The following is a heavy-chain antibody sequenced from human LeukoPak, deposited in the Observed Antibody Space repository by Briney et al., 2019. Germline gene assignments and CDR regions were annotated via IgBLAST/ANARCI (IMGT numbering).Heavy chain of an antibody. CDR1: GVTFSSYS. J-gene: IGHJ4*02. Sequence: GGSLRLSCAASGVTFSSYSMNWVRQAPGKGLEWVSYISSSSSTIYYADSVKGRFTISRDNAKNSLYLQMNSLRAEDTAVYYCARDTGSYGIYYFDYWGQGTLVTVSS. D-gene: IGHD1-26*01. V-gene: IGHV3-48*01. CDR2: ISSSSSTI. CDR3: ARDTGSYGIYYFDY.